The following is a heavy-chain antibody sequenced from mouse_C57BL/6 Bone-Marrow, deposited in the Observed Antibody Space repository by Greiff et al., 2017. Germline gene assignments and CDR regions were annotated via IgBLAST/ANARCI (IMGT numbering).Heavy chain of an antibody. CDR2: ISYSGST. J-gene: IGHJ2*01. D-gene: IGHD2-5*01. CDR1: GYSITSDY. CDR3: ARYIYSNYVFDY. Sequence: EVQGVESGPGLPNPSQTLSLTCSVTGYSITSDYWNWIRKFPGNKLEYMGYISYSGSTYYNPSLKSRISITRDTSKNQYYLQLNSVTTEDTATYYCARYIYSNYVFDYWGQGTTLTVSS. V-gene: IGHV3-8*01.